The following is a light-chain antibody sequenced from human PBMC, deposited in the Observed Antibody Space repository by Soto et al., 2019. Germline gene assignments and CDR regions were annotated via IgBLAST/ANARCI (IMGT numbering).Light chain of an antibody. CDR1: QTISSW. J-gene: IGKJ1*01. CDR3: QQYKSYSWT. Sequence: DLQITTSPSTLSRSVWDRLTITCRASQTISSWLAWYQQKPGKAPKLLIYKASTLKSGVPSRFSGSGSGTEFTLTISSLQPDDFATYYCQQYKSYSWTFGQGTKVDIK. CDR2: KAS. V-gene: IGKV1-5*03.